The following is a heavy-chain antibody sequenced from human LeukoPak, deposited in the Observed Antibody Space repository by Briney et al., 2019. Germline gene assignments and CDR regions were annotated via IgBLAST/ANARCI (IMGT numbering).Heavy chain of an antibody. D-gene: IGHD3-22*01. Sequence: ASVKVSCKASGYTFTSYGISWVRQAPGQGLEWMGWISAYNGNTNYAQKLQGRVTMTTDTSTSTAYMELRSLRSDDTAVYYCARQHRSCSYSPHYYYGMDVWGQGTTVTVSS. J-gene: IGHJ6*02. V-gene: IGHV1-18*01. CDR2: ISAYNGNT. CDR1: GYTFTSYG. CDR3: ARQHRSCSYSPHYYYGMDV.